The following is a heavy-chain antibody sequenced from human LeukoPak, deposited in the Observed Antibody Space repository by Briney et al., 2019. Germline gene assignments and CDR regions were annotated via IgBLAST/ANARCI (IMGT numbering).Heavy chain of an antibody. V-gene: IGHV4-59*01. D-gene: IGHD5-18*01. CDR1: GGSISSYY. J-gene: IGHJ5*02. CDR2: IYYSGST. Sequence: SETLSLTCTVSGGSISSYYWSWIRQPPGKGPEWIGYIYYSGSTNYNPSLKSRVTISVDTSKNQFSLKLSSVTAADTAVYYCARSSVDTAMATWSWGQGTLVTVSS. CDR3: ARSSVDTAMATWS.